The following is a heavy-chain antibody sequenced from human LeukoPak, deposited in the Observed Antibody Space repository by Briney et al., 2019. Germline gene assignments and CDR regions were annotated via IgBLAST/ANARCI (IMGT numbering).Heavy chain of an antibody. CDR2: INPSGGST. V-gene: IGHV1-46*01. CDR1: GYTFTSYY. Sequence: ASVKVSCKASGYTFTSYYVHWVRQAPGQGLEWMGIINPSGGSTSYAQKFQGRVTMTRDMSTSTVYMELSSLRSEDTAVYYCAYSSGYYWFDYWGRGTLVTVSS. CDR3: AYSSGYYWFDY. D-gene: IGHD3-22*01. J-gene: IGHJ5*01.